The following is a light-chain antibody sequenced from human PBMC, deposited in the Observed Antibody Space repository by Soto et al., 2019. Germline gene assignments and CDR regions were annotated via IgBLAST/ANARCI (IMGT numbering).Light chain of an antibody. CDR3: QQYNTYPWT. CDR1: QSISGW. J-gene: IGKJ1*01. Sequence: DIQMTQSPSTLSASVGDRVTITCRASQSISGWLAWYQQKPGKPPKLLIYDASSLQSGVPSRFSGSGSGTDFTLTISRLHPDDFATYYCQQYNTYPWTFGQGTKVDI. CDR2: DAS. V-gene: IGKV1-5*01.